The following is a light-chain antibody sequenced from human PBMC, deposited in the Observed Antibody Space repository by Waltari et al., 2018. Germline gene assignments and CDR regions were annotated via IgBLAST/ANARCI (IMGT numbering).Light chain of an antibody. CDR1: SSDVGGYNY. CDR3: YSYAGTYTRV. Sequence: QSALTQPRSVSGSPGQSVTISCTGTSSDVGGYNYVSWYQQHPGKAPKLMICDVSRRPPGVPDRFSGSKSGNTASLTFSGLQPEDEADYHCYSYAGTYTRVFGGGTKLTVL. CDR2: DVS. J-gene: IGLJ3*02. V-gene: IGLV2-11*01.